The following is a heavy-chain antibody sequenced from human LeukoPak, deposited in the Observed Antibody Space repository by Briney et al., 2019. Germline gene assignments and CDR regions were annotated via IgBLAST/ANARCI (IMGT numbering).Heavy chain of an antibody. D-gene: IGHD6-19*01. CDR2: INPNSGGT. CDR3: ARGLYSSGWSPDY. Sequence: ASVKVSCKASEYSFTGYYMHWVRQAPGQGLEWMGWINPNSGGTNYAQKFQGRVTMTRDTSISTAYMELSRLRSDDTAVYYCARGLYSSGWSPDYWGQGTLVTVSS. V-gene: IGHV1-2*02. CDR1: EYSFTGYY. J-gene: IGHJ4*02.